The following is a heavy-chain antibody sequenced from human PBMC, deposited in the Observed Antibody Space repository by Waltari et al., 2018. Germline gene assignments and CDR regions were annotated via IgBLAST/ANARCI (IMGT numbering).Heavy chain of an antibody. J-gene: IGHJ3*02. V-gene: IGHV3-15*01. CDR3: TADWFYTLHI. Sequence: EVQLVQSGGGLVKSGGSLRLSCGATGSASDFTFAKTWMNWVRQDPGKGLEWVGHIKSKTDGGTTDYAAPVKGRFSISRDDSKNTVYLQMNSLEIEDTAKYFCTADWFYTLHIWGQGAVVTVSS. CDR2: IKSKTDGGTT. CDR1: GSASDFTFAKTW. D-gene: IGHD3-16*01.